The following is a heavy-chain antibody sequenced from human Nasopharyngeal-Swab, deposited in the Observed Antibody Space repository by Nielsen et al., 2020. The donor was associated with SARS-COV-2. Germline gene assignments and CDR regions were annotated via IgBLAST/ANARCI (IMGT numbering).Heavy chain of an antibody. V-gene: IGHV1-45*02. J-gene: IGHJ6*02. CDR3: ASGQCINGVCNPTDGLDV. CDR1: VFSLPYRF. D-gene: IGHD2-8*01. CDR2: IPPFNCNA. Sequence: SVTVSCKASVFSLPYRFLHWMRQAPAQALAWIVFIPPFNCNAQYAQKFQGRVSITRDGSRTTASLELSSLRPDDTAMYFCASGQCINGVCNPTDGLDVWGQGTSVTVS.